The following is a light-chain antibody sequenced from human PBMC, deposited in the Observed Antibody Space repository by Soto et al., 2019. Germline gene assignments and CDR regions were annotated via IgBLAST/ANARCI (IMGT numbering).Light chain of an antibody. Sequence: EIVLTQSPATLSLSPGERATLSCRASQSVDSYLAWYQQKPDQAPRLLIYDASNRATGIPARFSGSGSETGFTLTTNSLEPEDFAVYYCQQRRSWPITFGQGTRLEIK. V-gene: IGKV3-11*01. CDR1: QSVDSY. J-gene: IGKJ5*01. CDR2: DAS. CDR3: QQRRSWPIT.